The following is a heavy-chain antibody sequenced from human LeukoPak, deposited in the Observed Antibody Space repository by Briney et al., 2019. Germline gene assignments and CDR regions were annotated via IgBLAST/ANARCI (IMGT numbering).Heavy chain of an antibody. J-gene: IGHJ4*02. CDR2: IYYSGST. D-gene: IGHD4-11*01. CDR1: GGSISSGGYY. Sequence: SQTLSLTCTVSGGSISSGGYYCSWIRQHPGKGLEWIGYIYYSGSTYYNPSLKSRVTISVDTSKNQFSLKLSSVTAADTAVYYCARSGESDYSNYDWGQGTLVTVSS. CDR3: ARSGESDYSNYD. V-gene: IGHV4-31*03.